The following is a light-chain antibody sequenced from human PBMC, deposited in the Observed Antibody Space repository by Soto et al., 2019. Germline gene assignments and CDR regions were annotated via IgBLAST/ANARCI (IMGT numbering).Light chain of an antibody. Sequence: DIQMTQSPSSLSASVGDRVTITCRASQSISTYLSWYQQKPGKAPSLLIYAASTLQSGVPSRFSGSGSGTVFTLTITSLQPEDFAIYYCQQSSPVPPGTSAQGTKGKIK. V-gene: IGKV1-39*01. CDR1: QSISTY. J-gene: IGKJ1*01. CDR3: QQSSPVPPGT. CDR2: AAS.